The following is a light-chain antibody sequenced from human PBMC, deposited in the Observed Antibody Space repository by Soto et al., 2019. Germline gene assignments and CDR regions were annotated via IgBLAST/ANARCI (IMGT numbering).Light chain of an antibody. CDR1: NSDVGGYAY. CDR3: SSYTSKTTPL. Sequence: QSALTQPASVSGSPGQSITISCTGTNSDVGGYAYVSWYQQFPGKAPKLVISEVSNRPSGVSHRFSGSRSGNTASLTISGLQAEDEADYYCSSYTSKTTPLFGGGTKVTVL. V-gene: IGLV2-14*01. CDR2: EVS. J-gene: IGLJ2*01.